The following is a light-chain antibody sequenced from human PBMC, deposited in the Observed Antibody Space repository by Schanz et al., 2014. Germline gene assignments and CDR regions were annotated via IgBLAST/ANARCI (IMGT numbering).Light chain of an antibody. Sequence: QSALTQPASVSGSPGQSITISCTGTSGDVGAYNYVSWYQHHPGKAPKLMIFDVSHRPSGVSNRFSGSKSGNTASLTISGLQAEDEADYYCSSFASGTTFVIFGGGTKLTVL. J-gene: IGLJ2*01. CDR3: SSFASGTTFVI. V-gene: IGLV2-14*03. CDR2: DVS. CDR1: SGDVGAYNY.